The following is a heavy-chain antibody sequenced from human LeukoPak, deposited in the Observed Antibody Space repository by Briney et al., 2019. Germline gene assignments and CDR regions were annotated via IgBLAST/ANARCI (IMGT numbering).Heavy chain of an antibody. Sequence: SETLSLTCTVSGGSISSGSYYWSWIRQPAGKGLEWIGRIYTSGSTNYNPSLKSRVTMSVDTSKNQFSLKLSSVTAADTAVYYCARDVSTEWLLLNWGQGTLVTVSS. V-gene: IGHV4-61*02. D-gene: IGHD3-22*01. CDR3: ARDVSTEWLLLN. CDR1: GGSISSGSYY. CDR2: IYTSGST. J-gene: IGHJ4*02.